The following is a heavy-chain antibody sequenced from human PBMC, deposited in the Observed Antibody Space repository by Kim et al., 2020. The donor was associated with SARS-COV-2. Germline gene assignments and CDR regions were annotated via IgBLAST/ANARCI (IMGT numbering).Heavy chain of an antibody. Sequence: GGSLRLSCAASGFTFSSYGMHWVRQAPGKGLEWVAVIWYDGSNKYYADSVKGRFTISRDNSKNTLYLQMNSLRAEDTAVYYCAREGREMATSGDYWGQGTLVTVSS. V-gene: IGHV3-33*01. CDR1: GFTFSSYG. J-gene: IGHJ4*02. CDR2: IWYDGSNK. CDR3: AREGREMATSGDY. D-gene: IGHD5-12*01.